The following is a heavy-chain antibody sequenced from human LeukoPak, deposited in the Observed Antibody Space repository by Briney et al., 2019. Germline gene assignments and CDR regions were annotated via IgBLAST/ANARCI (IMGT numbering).Heavy chain of an antibody. J-gene: IGHJ3*02. CDR2: IYYSGSA. CDR3: ASRRVVAAIHDAFDI. D-gene: IGHD2-15*01. V-gene: IGHV4-31*03. Sequence: SQTLSLTCTVSGGSISSGGYYWSWIRQHPGEGLEWIGYIYYSGSAYYNPSLKSRVTISVDTSKNQFSLKLSSVTAADTAVYYCASRRVVAAIHDAFDIWGQGTLVTVSS. CDR1: GGSISSGGYY.